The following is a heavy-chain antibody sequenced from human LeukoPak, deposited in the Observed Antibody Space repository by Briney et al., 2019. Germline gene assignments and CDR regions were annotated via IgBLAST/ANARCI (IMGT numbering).Heavy chain of an antibody. CDR2: IYYSGAT. J-gene: IGHJ6*02. D-gene: IGHD3-10*01. Sequence: SETLSLTCTVSGGSIKGSYWTWIRQPPGKGLECIGYIYYSGATNYNPSLKRRVTISVDTSSNQFSLRLRSVTAADTAVYYCARLFGVRGSGYMDVWGQGTTVTVS. CDR3: ARLFGVRGSGYMDV. CDR1: GGSIKGSY. V-gene: IGHV4-59*01.